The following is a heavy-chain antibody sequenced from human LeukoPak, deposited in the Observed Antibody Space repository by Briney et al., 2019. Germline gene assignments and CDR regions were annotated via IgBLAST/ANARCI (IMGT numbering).Heavy chain of an antibody. CDR2: ISYDGVND. Sequence: PGRSLRLSCASSGFPFSSYGMHWVRQAPGKGLEWVSYISYDGVNDYYADSVKGRFTISRDNSKNTLYLQMNSLRGDDTGMYFCAKDSSTSNYYYGLDVWGQGTTVTVSS. CDR3: AKDSSTSNYYYGLDV. V-gene: IGHV3-30*18. J-gene: IGHJ6*02. D-gene: IGHD6-13*01. CDR1: GFPFSSYG.